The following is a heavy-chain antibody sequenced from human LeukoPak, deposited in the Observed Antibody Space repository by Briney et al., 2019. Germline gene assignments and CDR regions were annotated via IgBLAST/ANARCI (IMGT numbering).Heavy chain of an antibody. CDR3: ARAPHCGGDCFHLDY. D-gene: IGHD2-21*02. Sequence: SETLSLTCTVSGYSISSGYYWGWIRQPPGKGLEWIGSIYHSGSTYYNPSLKSRVTISVDTSKNQFSLKLSSVTAADTAVYYCARAPHCGGDCFHLDYWGQGTLVTVSS. V-gene: IGHV4-38-2*02. J-gene: IGHJ4*02. CDR2: IYHSGST. CDR1: GYSISSGYY.